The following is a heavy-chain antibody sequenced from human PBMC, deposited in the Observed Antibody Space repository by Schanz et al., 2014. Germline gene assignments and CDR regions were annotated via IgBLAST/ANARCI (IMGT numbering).Heavy chain of an antibody. CDR3: ARSGRSWADPHLDY. CDR2: ISSDGSTT. D-gene: IGHD3-16*01. CDR1: GFTFSTYA. V-gene: IGHV3-74*02. Sequence: EVQLVESGGVLVQPGGSLRLSCAASGFTFSTYAMNWVRQAPGKGLVWVSRISSDGSTTNYADSVQGRFTISRDNAKNTLYVQMNSLTVEDTAVYYCARSGRSWADPHLDYWGRGTLVTVSS. J-gene: IGHJ4*02.